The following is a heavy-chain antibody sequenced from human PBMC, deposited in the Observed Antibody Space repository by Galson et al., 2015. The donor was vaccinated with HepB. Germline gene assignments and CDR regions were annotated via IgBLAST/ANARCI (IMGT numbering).Heavy chain of an antibody. V-gene: IGHV3-30*04. J-gene: IGHJ6*02. D-gene: IGHD6-19*01. CDR1: GFTFSSYA. CDR2: ISYDGSNK. Sequence: SLRLSCAASGFTFSSYAMHWVRQAPGKGLEWVAVISYDGSNKYYADSVKGRFTISRDNSKNTLYLQMNSLRAEDTAVYYCAREVQMEQWLARYYYYGMDVWGQGTTVTVSS. CDR3: AREVQMEQWLARYYYYGMDV.